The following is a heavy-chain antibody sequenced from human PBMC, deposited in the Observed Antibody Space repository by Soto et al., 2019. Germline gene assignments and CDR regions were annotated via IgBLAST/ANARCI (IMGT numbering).Heavy chain of an antibody. D-gene: IGHD7-27*01. Sequence: EVQLVESGGGLVKPGGSLRLSCAASGFTFSSYSMNWVRQAPGKGLEWVSSISSSSSYIYYADSVKGRFTISRDNAKNALYLQMNSLRAEDTAVYYWARSPKGATGEFDYWGQGTLVTVSS. CDR2: ISSSSSYI. CDR3: ARSPKGATGEFDY. CDR1: GFTFSSYS. V-gene: IGHV3-21*01. J-gene: IGHJ4*02.